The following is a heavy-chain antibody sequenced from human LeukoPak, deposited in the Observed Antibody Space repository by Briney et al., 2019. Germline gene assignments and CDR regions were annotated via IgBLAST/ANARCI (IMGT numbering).Heavy chain of an antibody. D-gene: IGHD3-22*01. J-gene: IGHJ4*02. Sequence: PGGSLRLSCAASGFTFSSYSMNWVRQAPGKELEWVSSISSSSSYIYYADSVKGRFTISRDNAKNSLYLQMNSLRAEDTAVYYCAREFYDSSGYYPLGYWGQGTLVTVSS. CDR1: GFTFSSYS. CDR3: AREFYDSSGYYPLGY. V-gene: IGHV3-21*01. CDR2: ISSSSSYI.